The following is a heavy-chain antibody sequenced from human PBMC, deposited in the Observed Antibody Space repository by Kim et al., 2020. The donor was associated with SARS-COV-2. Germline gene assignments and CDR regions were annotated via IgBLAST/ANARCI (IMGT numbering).Heavy chain of an antibody. CDR3: ARVLRIAAAGTSSSWFDP. J-gene: IGHJ5*02. D-gene: IGHD6-13*01. Sequence: SVKVSCKASGGTFSSYAISWVRQAPGQGLEWMGGIIPIFGTANYAQKFQGRVTITADESTSTAYMELSSLRSEDTAVYYCARVLRIAAAGTSSSWFDPWGQGTLVTVSS. V-gene: IGHV1-69*13. CDR1: GGTFSSYA. CDR2: IIPIFGTA.